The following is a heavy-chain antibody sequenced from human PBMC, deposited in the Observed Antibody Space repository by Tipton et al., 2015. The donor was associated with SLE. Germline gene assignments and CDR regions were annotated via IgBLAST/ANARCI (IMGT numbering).Heavy chain of an antibody. J-gene: IGHJ1*01. Sequence: TLSLTCTVSGGSIVSSSYYWGLIRQPPGKGLEWIGSIYYSGSTYYNPSPKSRVTISVDTSKNQFSLKLSSVTAADTAVYYCATNGHGETYEFFTEYLRHWGQGTLGAVSS. CDR2: IYYSGST. D-gene: IGHD5-12*01. V-gene: IGHV4-39*01. CDR3: ATNGHGETYEFFTEYLRH. CDR1: GGSIVSSSYY.